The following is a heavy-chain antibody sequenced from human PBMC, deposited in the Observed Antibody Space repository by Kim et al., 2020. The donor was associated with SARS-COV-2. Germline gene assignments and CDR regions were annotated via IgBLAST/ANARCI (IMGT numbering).Heavy chain of an antibody. J-gene: IGHJ4*02. CDR1: GFTFSSFA. Sequence: GGSLRLSCATSGFTFSSFAMSWVRQAPGKGLEWVSGISGSAGSTYYADSVKGRFTISRDNSKSTLYLQMNSLRAEDTAIYYCAKGRGSSPTSADDYWGQG. D-gene: IGHD6-13*01. CDR2: ISGSAGST. CDR3: AKGRGSSPTSADDY. V-gene: IGHV3-23*01.